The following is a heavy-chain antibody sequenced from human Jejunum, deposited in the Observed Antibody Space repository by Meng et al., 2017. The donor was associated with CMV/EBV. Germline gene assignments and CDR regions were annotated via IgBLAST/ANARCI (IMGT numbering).Heavy chain of an antibody. CDR3: ARLGYCGSTSCFPYAFDL. D-gene: IGHD2-2*01. CDR2: TSPGQSDF. CDR1: FAPYW. J-gene: IGHJ3*01. Sequence: FAPYWIAWVRHMPGKGLEWMGVTSPGQSDFRYTPSFQGHVTISADRSASSVYLQWSSLKASDTAIYYCARLGYCGSTSCFPYAFDLWGQGTLVTVSS. V-gene: IGHV5-51*01.